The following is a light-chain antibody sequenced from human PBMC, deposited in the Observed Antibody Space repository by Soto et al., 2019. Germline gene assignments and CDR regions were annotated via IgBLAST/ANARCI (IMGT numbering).Light chain of an antibody. V-gene: IGKV3-20*01. Sequence: EIVLTQSPGTLSLSPRERATLSCRASQSVNDNYLAWYQHKPGQAPRLLIYGASSRAPGITDRFSGSGSGTDFTLTISRLEPEDFAIDYCQQYAASPRTFGQGTQVEVK. CDR2: GAS. CDR1: QSVNDNY. CDR3: QQYAASPRT. J-gene: IGKJ1*01.